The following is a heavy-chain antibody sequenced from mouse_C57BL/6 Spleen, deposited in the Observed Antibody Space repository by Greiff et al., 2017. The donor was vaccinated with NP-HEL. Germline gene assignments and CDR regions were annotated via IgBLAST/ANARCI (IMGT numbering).Heavy chain of an antibody. D-gene: IGHD1-1*01. CDR2: IRNKANNHAT. CDR3: TRGLLITTVVATPFAY. Sequence: EVKVEESGGGLVQPGGSMKLSCAASGFTFSDAWMDWVRQSPEKGLEWVAEIRNKANNHATYYAESVKGRFTISRDDSKSSVYLQMNSLRAEDTGIYYCTRGLLITTVVATPFAYWGQGTLVTVSA. CDR1: GFTFSDAW. J-gene: IGHJ3*01. V-gene: IGHV6-6*01.